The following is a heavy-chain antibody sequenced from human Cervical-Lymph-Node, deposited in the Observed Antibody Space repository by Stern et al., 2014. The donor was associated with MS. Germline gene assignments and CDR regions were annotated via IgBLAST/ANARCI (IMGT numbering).Heavy chain of an antibody. V-gene: IGHV1-69*01. Sequence: QVQLVESGAEVKKPGSSVKVSCKASGDTFSNYAISWVRQAPGQGLEWMGGIIPIFGTANYAQKFQGRVTITADESTSTAYMELSSLRSEDTAVYYCARDHDFGLAHGMDVWGQGTTVTVSS. D-gene: IGHD3/OR15-3a*01. CDR2: IIPIFGTA. CDR3: ARDHDFGLAHGMDV. CDR1: GDTFSNYA. J-gene: IGHJ6*02.